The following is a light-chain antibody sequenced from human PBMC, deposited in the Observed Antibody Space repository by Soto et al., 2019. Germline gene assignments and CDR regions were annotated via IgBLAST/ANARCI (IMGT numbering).Light chain of an antibody. CDR2: SGN. CDR1: SSNIGSNP. Sequence: QSVLTQPPSASGTPGQRVTISCSGSSSNIGSNPVNWYHQLPGTAPKLLIYSGNQRPSGVPDRFSGSKSGTSAYLAISGLQSEDEADYYCASWDDSLNGYVFGTGTKLTVL. J-gene: IGLJ1*01. CDR3: ASWDDSLNGYV. V-gene: IGLV1-44*01.